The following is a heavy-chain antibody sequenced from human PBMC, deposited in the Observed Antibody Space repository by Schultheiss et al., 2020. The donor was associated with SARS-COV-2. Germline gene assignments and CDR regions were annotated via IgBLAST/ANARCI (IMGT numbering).Heavy chain of an antibody. D-gene: IGHD4-17*01. J-gene: IGHJ6*02. CDR2: INWNGGST. V-gene: IGHV3-20*01. CDR1: GFTFSSYG. CDR3: ARMSDYGDYPGYMDV. Sequence: GGSLRLSCAASGFTFSSYGMHWVRQAPGKGLEWVSGINWNGGSTGYADSVKGRFTISRDNAKNSLYLQMNSLRAEDTALYHCARMSDYGDYPGYMDVWGQGTTVTVSS.